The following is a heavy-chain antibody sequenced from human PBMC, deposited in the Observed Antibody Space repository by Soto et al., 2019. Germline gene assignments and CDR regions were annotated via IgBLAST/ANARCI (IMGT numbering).Heavy chain of an antibody. J-gene: IGHJ4*02. CDR1: GFSITNTW. Sequence: PGGSLRLSCVSSGFSITNTWMHWVRQAPGKGLEWVGRIKSRGDGETTDYAAPVKGRFTISRDDSRNTLYVQMNSLKREDTAVYHCAIYPVFGSGHPPHGGQGILVTVSS. CDR2: IKSRGDGETT. V-gene: IGHV3-15*07. D-gene: IGHD3-3*01. CDR3: AIYPVFGSGHPPH.